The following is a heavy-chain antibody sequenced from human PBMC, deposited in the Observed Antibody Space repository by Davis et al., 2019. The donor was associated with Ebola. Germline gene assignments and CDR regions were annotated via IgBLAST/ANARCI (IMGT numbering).Heavy chain of an antibody. D-gene: IGHD2-21*01. V-gene: IGHV3-30*03. CDR2: MSYDGSNE. CDR1: GFTFSSYS. J-gene: IGHJ4*02. Sequence: GESLKISCAASGFTFSSYSMNWVRQAPGKGLEWVTVMSYDGSNEYYADSVKGRFTISRDNSKNTLYLQMNSLRAEDTAVYYCARDRRLRYYLGSFDYWGQGTLVTVSS. CDR3: ARDRRLRYYLGSFDY.